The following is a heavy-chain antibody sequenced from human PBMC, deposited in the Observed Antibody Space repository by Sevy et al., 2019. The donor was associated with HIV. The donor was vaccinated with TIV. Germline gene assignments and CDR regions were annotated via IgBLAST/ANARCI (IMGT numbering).Heavy chain of an antibody. D-gene: IGHD1-26*01. CDR2: NSPVDDT. CDR1: GFTFTDYD. V-gene: IGHV3-13*02. CDR3: VRAGGTFDSYWYFDL. J-gene: IGHJ2*01. Sequence: GGSLRLSCAASGFTFTDYDMHWVRQGSGRGLEWVSGNSPVDDTNYPDFLKGRFTSSRENAKKSLFLQINSLRAEDTAVYYCVRAGGTFDSYWYFDLWGRGTLVTVSS.